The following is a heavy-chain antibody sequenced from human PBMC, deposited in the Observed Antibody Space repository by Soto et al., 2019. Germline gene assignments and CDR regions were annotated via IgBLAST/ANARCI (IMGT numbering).Heavy chain of an antibody. J-gene: IGHJ4*02. CDR1: GASISYGGFS. V-gene: IGHV4-30-2*06. D-gene: IGHD5-12*01. Sequence: SETLSLTCTVSGASISYGGFSWSWIRQSPGKGLEWIGYTSHLENTYFHPSFKSRLTMSIDRSRNQFSLNLSSVTAADRAVYYCVRGGGYDPFDYWGQGVLVTVSS. CDR3: VRGGGYDPFDY. CDR2: TSHLENT.